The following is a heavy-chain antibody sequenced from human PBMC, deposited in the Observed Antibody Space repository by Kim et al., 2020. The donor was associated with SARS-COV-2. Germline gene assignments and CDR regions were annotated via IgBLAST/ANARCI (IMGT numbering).Heavy chain of an antibody. CDR3: ARLVVRLMTTVVTNDY. Sequence: SETLSLTCTVSGGSISSSSYYWGWIRQPPGKGLEWIGSIYYSGSTYYNPSLKSRVTISVDTSKNQFSLKLSSVTAADTAVYYCARLVVRLMTTVVTNDYWGQGTLVTVSS. D-gene: IGHD4-17*01. V-gene: IGHV4-39*01. CDR1: GGSISSSSYY. J-gene: IGHJ4*02. CDR2: IYYSGST.